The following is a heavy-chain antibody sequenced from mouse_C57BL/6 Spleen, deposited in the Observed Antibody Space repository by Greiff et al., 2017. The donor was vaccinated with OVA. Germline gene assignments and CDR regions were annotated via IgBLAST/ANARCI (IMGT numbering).Heavy chain of an antibody. D-gene: IGHD2-4*01. J-gene: IGHJ2*01. CDR2: IRLKSDNYAT. CDR3: TVDYDDPFDY. Sequence: EVKLLESGGGLVQPGGSMKLSCVASGFTFSNYWMNWVRQSPEKGLEWVAQIRLKSDNYATHYAESVKGRFTISRDDSKSSVYLQMNNLRAEDTGIYYCTVDYDDPFDYWGQGTTLTVSS. CDR1: GFTFSNYW. V-gene: IGHV6-3*01.